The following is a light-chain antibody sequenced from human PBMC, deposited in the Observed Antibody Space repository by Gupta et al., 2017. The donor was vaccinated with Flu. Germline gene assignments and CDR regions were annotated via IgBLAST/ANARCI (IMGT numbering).Light chain of an antibody. CDR1: SSDVGGYNY. CDR3: SSYTSSSTLVV. V-gene: IGLV2-14*01. CDR2: EVS. Sequence: QSSLTQPASVSGSPGQSTTISCTGTSSDVGGYNYVSWYQQHPGKAPKLMIYEVSNRPPGVSNRFSGSKSGNTASLTISGLQAEDEADYYCSSYTSSSTLVVFGGGTKLTVL. J-gene: IGLJ2*01.